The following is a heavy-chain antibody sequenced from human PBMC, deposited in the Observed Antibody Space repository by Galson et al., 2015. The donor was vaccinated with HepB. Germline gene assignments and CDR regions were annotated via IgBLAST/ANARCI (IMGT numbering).Heavy chain of an antibody. V-gene: IGHV3-33*01. D-gene: IGHD3-22*01. CDR1: GFTFSSYG. J-gene: IGHJ4*02. CDR3: ARDPDYYDSSGYPNY. Sequence: SLRLSCAASGFTFSSYGMHWVRQAPGKGLEWVAVIWYDGSNKYYADSVKGRFTISRDNSKNTLYLQMNSLRAEDTAVYYCARDPDYYDSSGYPNYWGQGTPVTVSS. CDR2: IWYDGSNK.